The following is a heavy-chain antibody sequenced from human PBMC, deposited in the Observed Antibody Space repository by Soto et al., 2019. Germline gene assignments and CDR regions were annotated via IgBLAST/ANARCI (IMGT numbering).Heavy chain of an antibody. CDR1: GGSISSSSYS. CDR2: IYYSGST. Sequence: QLQLQESGPRLVKPSETLSLTCSVYGGSISSSSYSWGWIRQPPGKGLEWIGTIYYSGSTHYNPSLEGRVAISADTPNNQLSLRLSSVTAADTAVYYCGRQPGHCGSTTCFGYYSVDVWGQGTTVTV. CDR3: GRQPGHCGSTTCFGYYSVDV. V-gene: IGHV4-39*01. D-gene: IGHD2-2*01. J-gene: IGHJ6*02.